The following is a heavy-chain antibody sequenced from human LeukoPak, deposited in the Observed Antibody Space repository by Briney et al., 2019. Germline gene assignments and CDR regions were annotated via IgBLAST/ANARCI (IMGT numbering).Heavy chain of an antibody. CDR3: ARAGDSDTCYCPFQH. J-gene: IGHJ1*01. D-gene: IGHD3-16*01. Sequence: SETLSLTCTVSGGSISSYYWSWIRQSPGKGLEWIGYIFYIGSTNYNPSLKSRVTISVDTSKNQFSLKLSSVTAADTAVYYCARAGDSDTCYCPFQHWGQGTLVTVSS. CDR1: GGSISSYY. CDR2: IFYIGST. V-gene: IGHV4-59*12.